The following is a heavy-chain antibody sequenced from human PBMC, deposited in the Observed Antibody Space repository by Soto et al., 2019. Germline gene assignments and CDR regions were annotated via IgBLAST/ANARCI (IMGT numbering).Heavy chain of an antibody. J-gene: IGHJ6*02. CDR1: GYTFTSYG. D-gene: IGHD2-8*01. CDR2: ISVYTGNT. CDR3: ARDRCTTDRCYTHHFDV. V-gene: IGHV1-18*04. Sequence: QVQLVQSGGEVTKPGASVTVSCKSSGYTFTSYGVSWVRQAPGQGLEWLGWISVYTGNTKQAQKFQDRVTLTTEASTGTASLELRNLRSDDTAVYYCARDRCTTDRCYTHHFDVWGQGTTVTVSS.